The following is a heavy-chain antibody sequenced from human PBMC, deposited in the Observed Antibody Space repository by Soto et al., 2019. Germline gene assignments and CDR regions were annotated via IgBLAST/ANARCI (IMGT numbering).Heavy chain of an antibody. CDR3: AREPTYYDILTGYFGTDVFDY. D-gene: IGHD3-9*01. V-gene: IGHV3-7*01. CDR2: IKQDGSEK. CDR1: GFTFSSYW. J-gene: IGHJ4*02. Sequence: GGSLRLSCAASGFTFSSYWMSWVRQAPGKGLEWVANIKQDGSEKYYVDSVKGRFTISRDNAKNSLYLQMNSLRAEDTAVYYCAREPTYYDILTGYFGTDVFDYWGQGTQVTVP.